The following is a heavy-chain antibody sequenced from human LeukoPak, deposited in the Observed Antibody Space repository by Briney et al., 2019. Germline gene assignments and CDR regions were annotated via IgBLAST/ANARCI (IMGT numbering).Heavy chain of an antibody. D-gene: IGHD3-10*01. CDR1: GYTFTNFG. CDR2: INTNTGSP. Sequence: ASVKVSCKASGYTFTNFGISWVRQVPGQGLEWMGWINTNTGSPTYAQGFTGRFVFSLDTSVSTAYLQISSLKAEDAAVYYCARDGSGARRNYFDYWGQGTLVTVSS. CDR3: ARDGSGARRNYFDY. J-gene: IGHJ4*02. V-gene: IGHV7-4-1*02.